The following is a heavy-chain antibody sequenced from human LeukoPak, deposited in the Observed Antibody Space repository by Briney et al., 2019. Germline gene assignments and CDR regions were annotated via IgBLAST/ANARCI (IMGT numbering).Heavy chain of an antibody. CDR2: IYNGGST. D-gene: IGHD3-22*01. CDR3: ARATYYYDSTGYYVFYFDN. J-gene: IGHJ4*02. CDR1: GFTVSSNY. Sequence: PGGSLRLSCAASGFTVSSNYMSWVRQAPGKGLEWVSSIYNGGSTYYADSVKGRFTISRDKSKNTLYLQMNILRAEDTAVYYCARATYYYDSTGYYVFYFDNWGPGNLVTVSS. V-gene: IGHV3-53*01.